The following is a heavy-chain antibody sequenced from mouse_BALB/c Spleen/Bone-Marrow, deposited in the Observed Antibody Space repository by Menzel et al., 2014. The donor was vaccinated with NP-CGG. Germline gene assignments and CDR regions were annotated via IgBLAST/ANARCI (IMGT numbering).Heavy chain of an antibody. CDR1: GISITTGHYR. CDR2: IYYSGTI. J-gene: IGHJ2*01. D-gene: IGHD2-1*01. V-gene: IGHV3-5*02. CDR3: ARYGNYFDY. Sequence: EVQRVESGPGPVKPSQTVSLTCTVTGISITTGHYRWSWIRQFPGNKLEWIGYIYYSGTITYNPSLTSRTTITRDTSXNQFFLEMNSLTAEDTATYYCARYGNYFDYWGQGTTLTVSS.